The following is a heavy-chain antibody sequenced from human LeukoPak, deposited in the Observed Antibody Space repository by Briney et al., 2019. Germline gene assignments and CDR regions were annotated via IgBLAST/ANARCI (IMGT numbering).Heavy chain of an antibody. V-gene: IGHV3-21*04. CDR2: ISSSSSYI. J-gene: IGHJ4*02. CDR3: AKDADFNYDSSGYYRDSSFDY. Sequence: NTGGSLRLSCAASGFTFSTYSMNWVRQAPGKGLEWVSSISSSSSYIYYADSVKGRFTISRDNAKNSLYLQMNSLRAEDTAVYYCAKDADFNYDSSGYYRDSSFDYWGQGTLVTVSS. CDR1: GFTFSTYS. D-gene: IGHD3-22*01.